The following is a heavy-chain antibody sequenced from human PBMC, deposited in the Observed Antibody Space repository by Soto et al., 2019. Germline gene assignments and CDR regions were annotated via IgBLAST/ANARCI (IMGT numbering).Heavy chain of an antibody. J-gene: IGHJ4*02. Sequence: GGSLRLSCAASGFTFISYAMIWVRQAPGKGLEWVSAISGSGGSTYYADSVKGRFTISRDNSKNTLYLQMNSLRAEDTAVYYCAKGPYQLLDQADYWGQGTLVTVSS. D-gene: IGHD2-2*02. CDR2: ISGSGGST. V-gene: IGHV3-23*01. CDR3: AKGPYQLLDQADY. CDR1: GFTFISYA.